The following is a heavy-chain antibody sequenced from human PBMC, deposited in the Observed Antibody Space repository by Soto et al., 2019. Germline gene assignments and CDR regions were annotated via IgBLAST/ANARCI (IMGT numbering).Heavy chain of an antibody. CDR1: GGTLGRNT. Sequence: QVHLVQSAAEVKKPGSSVRVSCTVSGGTLGRNTIVWVRQAPDQGLECMGHIVPIFGTFKYAQKFQGRVTITADESTTTAYMDLSSLTSEDTAVYFCARDLNWALDYWGQGTLVTVSS. D-gene: IGHD7-27*01. CDR3: ARDLNWALDY. V-gene: IGHV1-69*01. J-gene: IGHJ4*02. CDR2: IVPIFGTF.